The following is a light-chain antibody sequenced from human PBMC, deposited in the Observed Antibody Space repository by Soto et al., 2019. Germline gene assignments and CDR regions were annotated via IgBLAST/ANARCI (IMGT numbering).Light chain of an antibody. V-gene: IGLV2-8*01. CDR3: SSYAGSNNYV. J-gene: IGLJ1*01. Sequence: QSVLTQPPSASGSPGQSVTISCTGTSSDVGNYDSVSWYQHHPGKAPHAVIYEVNKRPSGVPDRFSGSKSGNTASLTVSGLQAEDEADYYCSSYAGSNNYVFGTGTKVTVL. CDR1: SSDVGNYDS. CDR2: EVN.